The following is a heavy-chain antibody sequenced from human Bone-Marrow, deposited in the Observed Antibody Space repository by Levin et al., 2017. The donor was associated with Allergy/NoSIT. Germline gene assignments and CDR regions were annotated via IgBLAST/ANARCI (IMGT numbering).Heavy chain of an antibody. Sequence: QAGGSLRLSCAASGFTFDSYWMTWVRQAPGKGLEWVANIKEDETEKYYVDSVKGRFTISRDNAKNSLYLQMNSLRAEDTAVYYCARGPSNPSCTGGVCCNWFDPWGQGTLVTVSS. CDR2: IKEDETEK. CDR1: GFTFDSYW. V-gene: IGHV3-7*03. CDR3: ARGPSNPSCTGGVCCNWFDP. D-gene: IGHD2-8*02. J-gene: IGHJ5*02.